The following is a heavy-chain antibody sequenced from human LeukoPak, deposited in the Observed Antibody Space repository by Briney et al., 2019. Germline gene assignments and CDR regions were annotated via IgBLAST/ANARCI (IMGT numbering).Heavy chain of an antibody. Sequence: ASVKVSCKASGYTFTSHAMHWVRQAPGQRLEWMGWINAGNGNTKYSQKFQGRVTITRDTSASTAYMELSSLRSEDTAVYYCARDGRYSSGWYAYNYYGMDVWGQGTTVTVSS. CDR3: ARDGRYSSGWYAYNYYGMDV. CDR1: GYTFTSHA. V-gene: IGHV1-3*01. D-gene: IGHD6-19*01. CDR2: INAGNGNT. J-gene: IGHJ6*02.